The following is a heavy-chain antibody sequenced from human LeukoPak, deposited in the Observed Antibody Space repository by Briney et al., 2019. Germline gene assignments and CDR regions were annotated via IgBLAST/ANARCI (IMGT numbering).Heavy chain of an antibody. CDR1: GGSISSSNW. J-gene: IGHJ4*02. D-gene: IGHD6-13*01. CDR2: IYYSGST. Sequence: PSGTLSLTCAVSGGSISSSNWWSWIRQHPGKGLEWIGYIYYSGSTYYNPSLKSRVTISVDTSKNQFSLKLSSVTAADTAVYYCARISSSWYKALDYWGQGTLVTVSS. V-gene: IGHV4-31*11. CDR3: ARISSSWYKALDY.